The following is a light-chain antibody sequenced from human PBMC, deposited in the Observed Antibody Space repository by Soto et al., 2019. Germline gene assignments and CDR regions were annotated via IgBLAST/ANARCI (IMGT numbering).Light chain of an antibody. CDR1: SSDVGGYNY. CDR3: SSYTSSSTYV. V-gene: IGLV2-14*01. Sequence: QSALTQPASVSGSPVHSITISCTRTSSDVGGYNYVSWYQQHPGKAPKLMIYDVSNRPSGVSNRFSGSKSGNTASLTISGLQAEDEADYYCSSYTSSSTYVFGTGTKLTVL. CDR2: DVS. J-gene: IGLJ1*01.